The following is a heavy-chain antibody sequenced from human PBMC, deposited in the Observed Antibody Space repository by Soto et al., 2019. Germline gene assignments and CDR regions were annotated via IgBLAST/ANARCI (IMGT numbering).Heavy chain of an antibody. CDR1: GGTFSSYA. Sequence: GASVKVSCKASGGTFSSYAISWVRQAPGQGLEWMGGIIPIFGTANYAQKFQGRVTITADESTSTAYMELSSLRSEDTAVYYCAGGTCSGGSCYSSPSDYWGQGTLVTVSS. D-gene: IGHD2-15*01. J-gene: IGHJ4*02. V-gene: IGHV1-69*13. CDR3: AGGTCSGGSCYSSPSDY. CDR2: IIPIFGTA.